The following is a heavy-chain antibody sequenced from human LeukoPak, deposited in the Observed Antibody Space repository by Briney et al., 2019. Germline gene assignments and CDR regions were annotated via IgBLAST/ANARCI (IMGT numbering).Heavy chain of an antibody. Sequence: SETLSLTCTVSAGSIRSYYWSWIRQSPGKGLEWIGYIYYSGSTNYNPSLKSRVTISVDMSKNQFSLTLSSVTAADTAVYYCARTRRHYYGSGKNLTPWPAGLDVWGQGTTVTVS. CDR1: AGSIRSYY. V-gene: IGHV4-59*01. D-gene: IGHD3-10*01. J-gene: IGHJ6*02. CDR2: IYYSGST. CDR3: ARTRRHYYGSGKNLTPWPAGLDV.